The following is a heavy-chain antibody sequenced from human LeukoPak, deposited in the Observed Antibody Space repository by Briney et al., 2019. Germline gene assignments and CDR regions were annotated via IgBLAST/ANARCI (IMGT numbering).Heavy chain of an antibody. D-gene: IGHD4-17*01. J-gene: IGHJ5*02. CDR2: INHSGST. V-gene: IGHV4-34*01. CDR1: GGSFSGYY. CDR3: ARWSGYGDYVGQYNWFDP. Sequence: PSETLSLTCAVYGGSFSGYYWSWIRQPPGQGLEWIGEINHSGSTNYNPSLKSRVTISVDTSKNQFSLKLSSVTAADTAVYYCARWSGYGDYVGQYNWFDPWGQGTLVTVSS.